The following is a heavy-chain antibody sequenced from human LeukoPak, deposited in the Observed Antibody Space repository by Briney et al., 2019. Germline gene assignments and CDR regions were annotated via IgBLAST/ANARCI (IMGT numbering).Heavy chain of an antibody. CDR3: ARRVPYGFFDY. V-gene: IGHV4-59*01. CDR1: GGSISSYY. D-gene: IGHD4-17*01. CDR2: IYYSGST. Sequence: SETLSLTCTVSGGSISSYYWSWIRQPPGKGLEWIGYIYYSGSTNYNPSLKSRVTISVDTSKNQFSLKLSSVTAADTAVYYCARRVPYGFFDYWGQGTLVTVSS. J-gene: IGHJ4*02.